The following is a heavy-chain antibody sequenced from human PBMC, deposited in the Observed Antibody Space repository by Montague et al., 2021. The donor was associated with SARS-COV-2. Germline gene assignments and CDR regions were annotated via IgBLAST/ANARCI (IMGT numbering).Heavy chain of an antibody. CDR1: GDSISSGGYY. D-gene: IGHD3/OR15-3a*01. CDR3: ARDSSWTPFDF. CDR2: ISYSGXT. J-gene: IGHJ4*02. V-gene: IGHV4-31*03. Sequence: TLSLTCTVSGDSISSGGYYWSWIRQHPGKGLEWIGYISYSGXTXYTXSLKSRITMSVDTSNNQFSLKLRSVTAADTAVYYCARDSSWTPFDFWGQGTLVTVSS.